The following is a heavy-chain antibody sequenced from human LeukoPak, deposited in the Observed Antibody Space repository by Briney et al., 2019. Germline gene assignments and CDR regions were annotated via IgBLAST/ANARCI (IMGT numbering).Heavy chain of an antibody. CDR3: ARRYSDSQIDY. CDR2: IYPGDSDT. Sequence: GESLKISCKGSGYSFTSYWIGWVRQLPGKGLEWMGIIYPGDSDTRYSPSFQGQVTISADKSIGTAYMQWSSLKASDTAMYYCARRYSDSQIDYWGQGTLVTVSS. V-gene: IGHV5-51*01. CDR1: GYSFTSYW. D-gene: IGHD4-11*01. J-gene: IGHJ4*02.